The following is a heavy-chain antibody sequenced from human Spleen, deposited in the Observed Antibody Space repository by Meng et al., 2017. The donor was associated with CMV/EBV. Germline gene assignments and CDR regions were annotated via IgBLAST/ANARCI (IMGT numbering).Heavy chain of an antibody. D-gene: IGHD3-10*01. Sequence: GESLKISCAASGFAFSTYTMNWVRQAPGKGLEWVSSISGNSGTIHYADSVKGRFTISRDNAKNSLYLQINSLRGEDTAVYYRARPQYYYGSGSYVYWGQGTLVTVSS. J-gene: IGHJ4*02. CDR1: GFAFSTYT. CDR2: ISGNSGTI. V-gene: IGHV3-48*04. CDR3: ARPQYYYGSGSYVY.